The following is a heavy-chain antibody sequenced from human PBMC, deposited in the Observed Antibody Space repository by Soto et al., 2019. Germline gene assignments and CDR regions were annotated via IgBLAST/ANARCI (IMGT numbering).Heavy chain of an antibody. CDR1: GGTFSSYT. Sequence: GASVKVSCKASGGTFSSYTISWVRQAPGQGLEWMGRIIPILGIANYAQKFQGRVTITADKSTSTAYMELSSLRSDDTAVYYCARVVRIAVAGTISWFDPWGQGTLVTVSS. D-gene: IGHD6-19*01. CDR3: ARVVRIAVAGTISWFDP. V-gene: IGHV1-69*02. J-gene: IGHJ5*02. CDR2: IIPILGIA.